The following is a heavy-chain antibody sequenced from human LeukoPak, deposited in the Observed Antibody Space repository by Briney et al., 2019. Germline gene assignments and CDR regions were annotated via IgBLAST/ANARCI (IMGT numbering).Heavy chain of an antibody. CDR2: IYYSGST. J-gene: IGHJ4*02. Sequence: GSLRLSCAASGFTFSSYAMSWVRQPPGKGLEWIGTIYYSGSTYYTPPLKSRVTISVDTSKNQFSLKLSSVTAADTAVYYCARHCPSENYPRYLDYWGQGTLVTVSS. CDR3: ARHCPSENYPRYLDY. V-gene: IGHV4-39*01. CDR1: GFTFSSYA. D-gene: IGHD1-7*01.